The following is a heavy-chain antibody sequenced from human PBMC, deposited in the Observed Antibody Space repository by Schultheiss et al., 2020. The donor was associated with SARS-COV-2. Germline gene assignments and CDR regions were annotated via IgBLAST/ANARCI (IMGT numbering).Heavy chain of an antibody. CDR1: GFTVSDHY. CDR3: ARSYYDSSGPFDY. Sequence: GGSLRLSCAASGFTVSDHYMSWIRQAPGKGLEWVSYISSSSSYTNYADSVKGRFTVSRDNAKNSLYLQMNSLRAEDTAVYYCARSYYDSSGPFDYWGQGTLVTVSS. CDR2: ISSSSSYT. J-gene: IGHJ4*02. V-gene: IGHV3-11*06. D-gene: IGHD3-22*01.